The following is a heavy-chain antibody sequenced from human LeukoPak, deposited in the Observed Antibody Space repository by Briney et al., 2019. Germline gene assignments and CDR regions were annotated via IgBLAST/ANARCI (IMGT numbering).Heavy chain of an antibody. CDR1: GFIFSNYA. V-gene: IGHV3-30*02. D-gene: IGHD6-13*01. CDR3: AKVGSSTVYYYYMDV. Sequence: GGSLRLSCAASGFIFSNYAMQWVRQAPGMGLEWVAFIRYDGGNTYYADSVKGRFTISRDNSKNTLYLQMNSLRAEDTAVYYCAKVGSSTVYYYYMDVWGKGTTVTVSS. CDR2: IRYDGGNT. J-gene: IGHJ6*03.